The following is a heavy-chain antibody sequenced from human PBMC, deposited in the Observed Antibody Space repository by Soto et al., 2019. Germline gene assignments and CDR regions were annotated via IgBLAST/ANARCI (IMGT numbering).Heavy chain of an antibody. D-gene: IGHD3-16*01. J-gene: IGHJ4*02. CDR3: ARESGMITFGGVLLTAYYFDY. V-gene: IGHV4-34*01. CDR2: INHSGST. CDR1: GGSFSGYY. Sequence: SETLSLTCAVYGGSFSGYYWSWIRQPPGKGLEWIGEINHSGSTNYNPSLKSRVTISVDTSKNQFSLKLSSVTAADTAVYYCARESGMITFGGVLLTAYYFDYWGQGTLVTVSS.